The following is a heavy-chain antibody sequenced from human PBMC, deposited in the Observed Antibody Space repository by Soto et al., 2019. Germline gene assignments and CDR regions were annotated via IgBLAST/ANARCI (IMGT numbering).Heavy chain of an antibody. V-gene: IGHV1-18*01. CDR1: GYTFTSYG. J-gene: IGHJ5*02. CDR3: ARAADHPPGLFNLDP. D-gene: IGHD6-6*01. CDR2: ISAYNGNT. Sequence: GDSVKVSCKASGYTFTSYGISWVRQAPGQGLEWMGWISAYNGNTNYAQKLQGRVTMTTDTSTSTAYMELRSLRSDDTAVYYCARAADHPPGLFNLDPWGQGTLVTVYS.